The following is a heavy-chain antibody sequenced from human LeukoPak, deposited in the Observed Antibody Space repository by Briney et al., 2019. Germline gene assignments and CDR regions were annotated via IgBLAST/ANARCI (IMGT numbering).Heavy chain of an antibody. CDR2: ISSSSSYI. CDR1: GFTFSSYS. Sequence: GGSLRLSCAASGFTFSSYSMNWVRQAPGKGLEWVSSISSSSSYIYYADSVKGRFTISRDNAKNSLYLQMNSLRAEDTAVYYCARGVIHREVTCSSTSCYWEYYFDYWGQGTLVTVSS. D-gene: IGHD2-2*01. V-gene: IGHV3-21*01. J-gene: IGHJ4*02. CDR3: ARGVIHREVTCSSTSCYWEYYFDY.